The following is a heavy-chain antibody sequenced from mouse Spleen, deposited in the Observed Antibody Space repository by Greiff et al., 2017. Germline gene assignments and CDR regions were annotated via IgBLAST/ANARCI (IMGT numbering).Heavy chain of an antibody. CDR3: ARKRAWAMDY. Sequence: EVQLVESGGGLVQPGGSRKLSCAASGFTFSSFGMHWVRQAPEKGLEWVAYISSGSSTIYYADTVKGRFTISRDNPKNTLFLQMTSLRSEDTAMYYCARKRAWAMDYWGQGTSVTVSS. CDR1: GFTFSSFG. D-gene: IGHD3-3*01. V-gene: IGHV5-17*02. CDR2: ISSGSSTI. J-gene: IGHJ4*01.